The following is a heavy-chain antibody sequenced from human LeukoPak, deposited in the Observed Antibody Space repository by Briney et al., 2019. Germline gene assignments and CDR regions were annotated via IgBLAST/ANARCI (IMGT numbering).Heavy chain of an antibody. CDR1: GFTFSNYS. CDR2: IKQDGSEK. V-gene: IGHV3-7*01. CDR3: ARTTRYYGSGSYNP. J-gene: IGHJ5*02. Sequence: GGSLRLSCADSGFTFSNYSMNWVRQAPGKGLEWVANIKQDGSEKYYVDSVKGRFTISRDNAKNSLYLQMNSLRAEDTAVYYCARTTRYYGSGSYNPWGQGTLVTVSS. D-gene: IGHD3-10*01.